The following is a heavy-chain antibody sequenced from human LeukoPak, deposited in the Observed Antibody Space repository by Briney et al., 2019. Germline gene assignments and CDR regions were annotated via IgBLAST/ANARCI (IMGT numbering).Heavy chain of an antibody. Sequence: SETLSLTCTVSGGSVSSHYWTWIRQSPGTGLEWIGYISHIGRTNYNPSLKSRVTISIDTSKNQFSLKLSSVTAADTAVYYCARARALLTGTTVVYFDYWGQGTLVTVSS. CDR1: GGSVSSHY. D-gene: IGHD1-7*01. V-gene: IGHV4-59*02. CDR3: ARARALLTGTTVVYFDY. J-gene: IGHJ4*02. CDR2: ISHIGRT.